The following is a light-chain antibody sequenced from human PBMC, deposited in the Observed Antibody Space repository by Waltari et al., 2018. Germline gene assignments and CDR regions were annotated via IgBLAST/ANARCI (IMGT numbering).Light chain of an antibody. Sequence: EIVLKQSPATLSLSPGDRATLSCRASQSISSYLAWYQQKPGQAPRLLIYDASTRATGVLARFSGSGSVTDFTLTISSLEPEDFAIYYCQQRSKSFTFGPGTKVDMK. J-gene: IGKJ3*01. V-gene: IGKV3-11*01. CDR2: DAS. CDR1: QSISSY. CDR3: QQRSKSFT.